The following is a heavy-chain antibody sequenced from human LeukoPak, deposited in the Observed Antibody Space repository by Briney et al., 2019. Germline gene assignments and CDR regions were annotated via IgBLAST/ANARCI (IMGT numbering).Heavy chain of an antibody. D-gene: IGHD2-15*01. CDR3: ARAGYCSGGSCLYGMDV. CDR2: ISSSSSYI. CDR1: GFTFSSYS. Sequence: GGSRRLSCAASGFTFSSYSMNWVRQAPGKGLEWVSSISSSSSYIYYADSVKGRFTISRDNAKNSLYLQMNSLRAEDTAVYYCARAGYCSGGSCLYGMDVWGQGTTVTVSS. V-gene: IGHV3-21*01. J-gene: IGHJ6*02.